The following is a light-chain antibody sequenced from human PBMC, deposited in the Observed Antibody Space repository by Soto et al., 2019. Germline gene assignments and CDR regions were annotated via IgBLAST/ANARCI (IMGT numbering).Light chain of an antibody. CDR2: KAS. CDR1: QSISNW. Sequence: DIQMTQSPSTLSASVGDRVTITCRASQSISNWLAWYQQKPGKDPKLLIYKASNLQSEVPSRFSGSGSGTEFTLTISSLQPDDFATYYCQQYSTYWTFGQGTEVDIK. J-gene: IGKJ1*01. CDR3: QQYSTYWT. V-gene: IGKV1-5*03.